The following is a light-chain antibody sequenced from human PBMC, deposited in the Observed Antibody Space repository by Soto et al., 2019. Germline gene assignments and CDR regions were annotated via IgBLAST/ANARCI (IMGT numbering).Light chain of an antibody. CDR2: AAS. J-gene: IGKJ1*01. V-gene: IGKV1-27*01. CDR1: QGISNY. Sequence: DIPMTQSPSSLSASVGDRVTITCRASQGISNYLAWYQQKPGKVPKLLIYAASTLQSGVPSRFSGSGSGTDFTLTISSLQPEDVATYYWQKYNRAHWTFGQGTKVELK. CDR3: QKYNRAHWT.